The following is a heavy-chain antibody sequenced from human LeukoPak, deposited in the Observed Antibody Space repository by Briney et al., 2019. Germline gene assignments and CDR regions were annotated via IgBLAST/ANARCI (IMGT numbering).Heavy chain of an antibody. V-gene: IGHV3-74*01. J-gene: IGHJ4*02. D-gene: IGHD3-10*01. CDR2: IDSDGSST. Sequence: PGGSLRLSCAASGFTFSNYYIHWVRQVPGKGLVWVSHIDSDGSSTRYADSVKGRFTISRDNAKNTLYLQMNSLRAEDTAVYYCARDDRGSGSYYNALLDYWGQGTLVTVSS. CDR1: GFTFSNYY. CDR3: ARDDRGSGSYYNALLDY.